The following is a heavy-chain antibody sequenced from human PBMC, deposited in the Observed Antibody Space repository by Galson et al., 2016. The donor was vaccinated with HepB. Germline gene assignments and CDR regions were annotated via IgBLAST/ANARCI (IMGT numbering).Heavy chain of an antibody. V-gene: IGHV3-30-3*01. J-gene: IGHJ4*02. CDR2: ISNDGSNK. CDR3: ARDLSGRSGLDY. CDR1: GFIFRSYA. Sequence: SLRLSCADSGFIFRSYAMNWVRQAPGKGLEWLAVISNDGSNKYFADSVKGRFTISRDNSKNTLYLQMNSLRAEDTVVYYCARDLSGRSGLDYWGQGTLVTVPS. D-gene: IGHD3-10*01.